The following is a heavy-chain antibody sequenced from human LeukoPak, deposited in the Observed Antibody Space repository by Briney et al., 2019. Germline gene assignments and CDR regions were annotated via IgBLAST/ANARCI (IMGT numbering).Heavy chain of an antibody. CDR3: ARDAPDSLRFDP. V-gene: IGHV4-31*03. CDR2: IYYSGST. Sequence: PSRTLSLTCTVSGGSISSGGYYWSWIRQHPGKGLEWIGYIYYSGSTYYNPSLKSRVTISVDTSKNQFSLKLSSVTAADTAVYYCARDAPDSLRFDPWGQGTLVTVSS. J-gene: IGHJ5*02. CDR1: GGSISSGGYY. D-gene: IGHD4-11*01.